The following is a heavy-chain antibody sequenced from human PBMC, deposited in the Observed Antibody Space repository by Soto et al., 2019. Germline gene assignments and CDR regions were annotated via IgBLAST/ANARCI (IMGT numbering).Heavy chain of an antibody. CDR2: LYYSGDT. J-gene: IGHJ6*02. V-gene: IGHV4-59*01. D-gene: IGHD1-1*01. Sequence: QVQLQASGPGLVKPSETLSLTCTVSGGSINNYYWVWLRQPPGEGLEWIGHLYYSGDTDYNPSLKSRVAISVDTSKNRFSLRLTSVTTADTAVYYCARGDWNDYFYNGMDVWGQGTTVIVSS. CDR1: GGSINNYY. CDR3: ARGDWNDYFYNGMDV.